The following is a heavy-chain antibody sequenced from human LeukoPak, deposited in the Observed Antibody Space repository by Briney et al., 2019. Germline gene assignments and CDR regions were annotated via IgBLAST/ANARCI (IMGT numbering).Heavy chain of an antibody. CDR3: AKPSYDFWSGYSDTPFDY. J-gene: IGHJ4*02. Sequence: GGSLRLSCVASGFTFSSQALSWVRQAPGKGLEWVSAISGSGGSTYYADSVKGRFTISRDNSKNTLYLQMNSLRAEDTAVYYCAKPSYDFWSGYSDTPFDYWGQGTLVTVSS. V-gene: IGHV3-23*01. CDR2: ISGSGGST. CDR1: GFTFSSQA. D-gene: IGHD3-3*01.